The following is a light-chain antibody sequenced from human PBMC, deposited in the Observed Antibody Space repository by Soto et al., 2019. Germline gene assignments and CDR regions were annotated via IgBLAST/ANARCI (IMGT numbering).Light chain of an antibody. V-gene: IGLV2-14*01. CDR2: EVS. Sequence: QSVLTQPASVSGSPGQSITISCTGTSSDIGGHNYVSWYQQHPGKAPKLMIYEVSDRPSGVSNRVSGSKSGNTASLTISGLQAEDEADYYCSAYTTSSTPCVFGTGTKLTVL. CDR1: SSDIGGHNY. CDR3: SAYTTSSTPCV. J-gene: IGLJ1*01.